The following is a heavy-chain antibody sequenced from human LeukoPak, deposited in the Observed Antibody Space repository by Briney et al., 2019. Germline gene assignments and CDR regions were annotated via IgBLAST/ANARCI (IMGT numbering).Heavy chain of an antibody. Sequence: ASVKVSCKASGYTFTGYYMHWVRQAPGQGLEWMGIINPSGGSTSYAQKFQGRVTMTRDTSTSTVYMELSSLRSEDTAVYYCARDLGVAFGGVIDDLDYWGQGTLVTVSS. CDR3: ARDLGVAFGGVIDDLDY. J-gene: IGHJ4*02. CDR2: INPSGGST. CDR1: GYTFTGYY. V-gene: IGHV1-46*01. D-gene: IGHD3-16*02.